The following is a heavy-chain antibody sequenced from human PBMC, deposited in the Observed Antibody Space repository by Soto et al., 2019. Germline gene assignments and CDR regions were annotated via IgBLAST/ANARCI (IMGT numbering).Heavy chain of an antibody. J-gene: IGHJ6*02. Sequence: AASVKVSCKASGYTFTSYAMHWVRQAPGQRLEWMGWINAGNGNTKYSQKFQGRVTITRDTSASTAYMELSSMRSEDTAVYYCARDALIPKLLSPEIYSSSWYLGIDVCGQGTTVTVYS. CDR2: INAGNGNT. CDR1: GYTFTSYA. CDR3: ARDALIPKLLSPEIYSSSWYLGIDV. D-gene: IGHD6-13*01. V-gene: IGHV1-3*01.